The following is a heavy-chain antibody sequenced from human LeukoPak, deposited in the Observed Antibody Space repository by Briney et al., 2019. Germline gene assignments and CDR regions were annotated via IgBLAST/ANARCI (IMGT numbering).Heavy chain of an antibody. V-gene: IGHV3-20*01. CDR1: GFMFDEYG. Sequence: RPGGSLRLSCVASGFMFDEYGMTWVRQVPGKGLEWVSAINWNGDRTFYADSVKGRFTISRDNAKNSLYLQMNSLRAEDTALYHCARLSYRAAAGATTLYHYYMDVWGKGTTVIVSS. D-gene: IGHD4/OR15-4a*01. CDR2: INWNGDRT. CDR3: ARLSYRAAAGATTLYHYYMDV. J-gene: IGHJ6*03.